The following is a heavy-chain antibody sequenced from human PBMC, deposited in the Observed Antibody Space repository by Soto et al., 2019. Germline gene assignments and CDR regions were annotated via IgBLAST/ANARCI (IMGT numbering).Heavy chain of an antibody. CDR3: ARHGVVPAARDDGYYYGMDV. V-gene: IGHV5-10-1*01. D-gene: IGHD2-2*01. Sequence: GESLKISCKGSGYRFTSYWNSWVRQVPGKGLEWMGRIDPSDSYTNYSPSFQGHVTISADKSITTAYLQWSSLKASDTAMYYCARHGVVPAARDDGYYYGMDVWGQGTTVTVSS. CDR2: IDPSDSYT. CDR1: GYRFTSYW. J-gene: IGHJ6*02.